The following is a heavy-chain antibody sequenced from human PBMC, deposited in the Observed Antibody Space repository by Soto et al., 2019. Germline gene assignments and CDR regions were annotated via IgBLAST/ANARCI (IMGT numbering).Heavy chain of an antibody. V-gene: IGHV3-23*01. Sequence: QSGGSLRLSCAASGFTFSSYAMSWVRQAPGKGLEWVSAISGSGGSTYYADSVKGRFTISRDNSKNTLYLQMNSLRAEDTAVYYCAKVPYSGPYYYYGMDVWGQGTTVTVSS. J-gene: IGHJ6*02. CDR1: GFTFSSYA. D-gene: IGHD5-12*01. CDR2: ISGSGGST. CDR3: AKVPYSGPYYYYGMDV.